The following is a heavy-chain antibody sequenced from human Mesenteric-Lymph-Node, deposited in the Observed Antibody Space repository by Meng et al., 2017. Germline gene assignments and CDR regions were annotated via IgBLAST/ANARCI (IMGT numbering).Heavy chain of an antibody. D-gene: IGHD3-3*01. J-gene: IGHJ4*02. CDR3: ARARSDYDFWSGYFPADFDY. CDR2: INHSGST. Sequence: SETLSLTCAVYGGSFSGYYWSWIRQPPGKGLEWIGEINHSGSTNYNPSLKSRVTISVDTSKNQFSLKLSSVTAADTAVYYCARARSDYDFWSGYFPADFDYWGQGTLVTVSS. CDR1: GGSFSGYY. V-gene: IGHV4-34*01.